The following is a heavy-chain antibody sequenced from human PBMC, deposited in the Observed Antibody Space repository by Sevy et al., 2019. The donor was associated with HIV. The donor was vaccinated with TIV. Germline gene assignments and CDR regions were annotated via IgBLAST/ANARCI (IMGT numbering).Heavy chain of an antibody. CDR1: GFTFSSNW. V-gene: IGHV3-7*01. D-gene: IGHD1-26*01. CDR3: ARERGISFIVGATTGAFDI. J-gene: IGHJ3*02. CDR2: IKQDGSEI. Sequence: GESLKISCAASGFTFSSNWMSWVRQAPGKGLEWVANIKQDGSEIYYVDSVKGRFTISRDIAKNSLYLQMSSLRAEDTAVYYCARERGISFIVGATTGAFDIWGQGTMVTVSS.